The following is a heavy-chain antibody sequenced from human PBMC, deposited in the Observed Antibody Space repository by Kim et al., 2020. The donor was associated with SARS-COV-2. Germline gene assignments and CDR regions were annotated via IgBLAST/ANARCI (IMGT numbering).Heavy chain of an antibody. Sequence: ADSVTGRITKSRDNAKNSVYQKMNSLRDEDTAVYYCASDCPRCYYYGMDVWGQGTTVTVSS. CDR3: ASDCPRCYYYGMDV. V-gene: IGHV3-48*02. J-gene: IGHJ6*02.